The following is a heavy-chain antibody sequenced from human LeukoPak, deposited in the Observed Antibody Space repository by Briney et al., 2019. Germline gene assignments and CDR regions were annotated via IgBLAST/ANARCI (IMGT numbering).Heavy chain of an antibody. Sequence: PGGSLRLSCAASGFTFNNYAMSWVRQAPGKGLEWVSAISGSDAGTYYADSVKGRFTISRDNSKNTLYLQMNSVRDEAAAAYYCAKAPLGRCTGVICYYFDYWGQGTLVTVSS. D-gene: IGHD2-8*02. CDR3: AKAPLGRCTGVICYYFDY. CDR2: ISGSDAGT. V-gene: IGHV3-23*01. CDR1: GFTFNNYA. J-gene: IGHJ4*02.